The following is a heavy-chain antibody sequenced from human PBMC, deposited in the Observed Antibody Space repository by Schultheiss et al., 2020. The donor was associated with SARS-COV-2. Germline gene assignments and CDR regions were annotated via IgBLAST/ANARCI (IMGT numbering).Heavy chain of an antibody. CDR2: VGGDGGRT. V-gene: IGHV3-23*01. CDR1: GFTFNNFA. Sequence: GGSLRLSCTASGFTFNNFAMSWVRRAPGRGLEWVSAVGGDGGRTYYADSVKGRFTISRDNSKNTLYLQMNSLRAEDTAVYYCAKVPVAGSRYYFDYWGQGTLVTVSS. CDR3: AKVPVAGSRYYFDY. J-gene: IGHJ4*02. D-gene: IGHD6-19*01.